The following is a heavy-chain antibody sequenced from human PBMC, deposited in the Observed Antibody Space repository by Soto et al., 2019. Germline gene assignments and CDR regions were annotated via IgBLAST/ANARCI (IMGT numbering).Heavy chain of an antibody. J-gene: IGHJ6*02. CDR3: ATHTGYYYDGMDV. Sequence: AGKVSCKASAFTFRGSSVQWVRQARGQTLEWMGWIALGRGNTNYAPKFVGRLTLTRDMSTSTAYMELNSLRSEDTAVYYCATHTGYYYDGMDVWGPGTTVTVSS. D-gene: IGHD3-9*01. V-gene: IGHV1-58*01. CDR2: IALGRGNT. CDR1: AFTFRGSS.